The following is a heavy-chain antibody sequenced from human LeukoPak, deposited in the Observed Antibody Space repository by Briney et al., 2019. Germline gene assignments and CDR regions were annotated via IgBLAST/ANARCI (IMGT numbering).Heavy chain of an antibody. V-gene: IGHV3-21*01. Sequence: GGSLRLSCAASGFTFSSYSMNWVRQAPGKGLEWVSSISSSSSYIYYADSVKGRFTISRDNAKNSPYLQMNSLRAEDTAVYYCARERLRFLEWLLYDFDYWGQGTLVTVSS. CDR1: GFTFSSYS. J-gene: IGHJ4*02. CDR2: ISSSSSYI. D-gene: IGHD3-3*01. CDR3: ARERLRFLEWLLYDFDY.